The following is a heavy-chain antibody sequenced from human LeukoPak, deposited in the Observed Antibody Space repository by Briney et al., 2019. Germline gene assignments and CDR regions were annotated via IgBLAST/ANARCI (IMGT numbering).Heavy chain of an antibody. D-gene: IGHD1-14*01. CDR1: GFTFSSYA. V-gene: IGHV3-64D*06. J-gene: IGHJ4*02. CDR2: ISSNGGSA. CDR3: VKAAGRSHFDY. Sequence: GGSLRLSCSASGFTFSSYAMHWVRQAPGKGLEYVSAISSNGGSAYYADSVKGRFTISRDNSKNTLYLQMSSLRAEDTAVYYCVKAAGRSHFDYWGQGTLVTVSS.